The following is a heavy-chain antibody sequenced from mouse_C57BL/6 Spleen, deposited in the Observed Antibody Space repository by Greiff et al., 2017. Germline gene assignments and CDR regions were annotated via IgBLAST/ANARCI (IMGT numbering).Heavy chain of an antibody. J-gene: IGHJ2*01. CDR3: ARSDLQTLDY. Sequence: QVQLQQPGAELVMPGASVKLSCKASGYTFTSYWMHWVKQRPGQGLEWIGEIDPSDSYTNYNQKVKGKSTLTVDKSSSTAYMQLSSLTSEDSAVYYCARSDLQTLDYWGQGTTLTVSS. CDR1: GYTFTSYW. V-gene: IGHV1-69*01. CDR2: IDPSDSYT.